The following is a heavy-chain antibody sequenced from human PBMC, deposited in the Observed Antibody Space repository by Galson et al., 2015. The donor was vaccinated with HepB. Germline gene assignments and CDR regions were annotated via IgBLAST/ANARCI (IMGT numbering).Heavy chain of an antibody. CDR1: GYTFTSYG. J-gene: IGHJ4*02. Sequence: SVKVSCKASGYTFTSYGISWVRQAPGQGLEWMGGIIPIFGTANYAQKFQGRVTITAGESTSTAYMELSSLRSEDTAVYYCARQRVSAIRKLRGYSYFDYWGQGTLVTVSS. V-gene: IGHV1-69*13. CDR3: ARQRVSAIRKLRGYSYFDY. D-gene: IGHD1-7*01. CDR2: IIPIFGTA.